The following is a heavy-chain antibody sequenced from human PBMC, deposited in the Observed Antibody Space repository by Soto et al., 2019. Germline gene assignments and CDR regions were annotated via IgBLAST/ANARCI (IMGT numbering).Heavy chain of an antibody. D-gene: IGHD3-22*01. CDR2: INSDGSST. J-gene: IGHJ3*02. CDR3: ARVNPDYYDSSGYYYSAFDI. Sequence: PGGSLRLSCAASGFTFSSYWMHWVRQAPGKGLVWVSRINSDGSSTSYADSVKGRFTISRDNAKNTLYMQMNSLRAEDTAVYYCARVNPDYYDSSGYYYSAFDIWGQETMVTVAS. CDR1: GFTFSSYW. V-gene: IGHV3-74*01.